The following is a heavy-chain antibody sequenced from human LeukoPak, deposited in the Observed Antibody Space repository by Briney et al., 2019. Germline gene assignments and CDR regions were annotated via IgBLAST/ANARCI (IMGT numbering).Heavy chain of an antibody. CDR2: ISTAGDT. D-gene: IGHD1-1*01. J-gene: IGHJ3*02. V-gene: IGHV3-13*01. Sequence: GGSLRRSCAASGFTFSSYDMHWVRQTTGKGLEWVSVISTAGDTYYPGSVKGRFIISRENAKNSLYLQMNSLRAEDTAVYYCARDQVPGPGGAFDIWGQGTMVTVSS. CDR1: GFTFSSYD. CDR3: ARDQVPGPGGAFDI.